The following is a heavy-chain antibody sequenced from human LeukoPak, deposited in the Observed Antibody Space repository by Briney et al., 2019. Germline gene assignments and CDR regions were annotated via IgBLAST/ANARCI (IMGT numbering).Heavy chain of an antibody. J-gene: IGHJ5*02. CDR3: ARGHDFYGSGRQSWFDP. V-gene: IGHV4-59*01. D-gene: IGHD3-10*01. Sequence: PSETLSLTCTVSGGSISSYYWTWIRQPPGKGLEWIGYIYYSGSTNYNPSLKSRITISVDTSKNQFSLKLSSVTAADTAVYYCARGHDFYGSGRQSWFDPWGQGILVTVSS. CDR2: IYYSGST. CDR1: GGSISSYY.